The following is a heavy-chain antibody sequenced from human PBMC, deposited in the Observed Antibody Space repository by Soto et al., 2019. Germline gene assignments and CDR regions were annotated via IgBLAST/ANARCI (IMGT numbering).Heavy chain of an antibody. CDR3: ARDSGWPILNFGN. Sequence: SGGALRLSCAASDFDFSSYGIHWVRQAPGKGLEWVAASSYDGRETFYADSAKGRFTVSKEMSKNTAFLQMNALRHEDTAVYFCARDSGWPILNFGNWGQGTPVTVSS. J-gene: IGHJ4*02. CDR2: SSYDGRET. CDR1: DFDFSSYG. D-gene: IGHD3-10*01. V-gene: IGHV3-30*03.